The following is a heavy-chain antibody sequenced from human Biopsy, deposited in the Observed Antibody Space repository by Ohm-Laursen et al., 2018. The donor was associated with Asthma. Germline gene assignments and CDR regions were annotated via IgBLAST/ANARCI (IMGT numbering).Heavy chain of an antibody. J-gene: IGHJ4*02. CDR3: AREVVSSGFYFDS. CDR1: GGSIRNYY. V-gene: IGHV4-59*01. CDR2: IYTSGST. Sequence: GTLSLTCTVSGGSIRNYYWSWIRQPPGQRLEFIGYIYTSGSTNYNPSLKSRVTISADTSMNQFSLKLSSVTAADTAMYYCAREVVSSGFYFDSWGQGTLVTVSS. D-gene: IGHD3-22*01.